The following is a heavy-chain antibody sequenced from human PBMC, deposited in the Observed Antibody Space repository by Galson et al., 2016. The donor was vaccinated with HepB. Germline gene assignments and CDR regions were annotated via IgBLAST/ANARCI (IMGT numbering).Heavy chain of an antibody. CDR2: LDPNDSYT. CDR1: GYTFTNYW. D-gene: IGHD2-2*01. CDR3: AKQGSSKGVGAYDARDV. Sequence: QSGAEVKKPGESLKISCKASGYTFTNYWIAWVRQKPGKGLEWLGRLDPNDSYTPSSPSFEGHVTMSVDNSNTTAYQQLSSLKDSDTATYFCAKQGSSKGVGAYDARDVWGQGTTVIVSS. J-gene: IGHJ6*02. V-gene: IGHV5-10-1*01.